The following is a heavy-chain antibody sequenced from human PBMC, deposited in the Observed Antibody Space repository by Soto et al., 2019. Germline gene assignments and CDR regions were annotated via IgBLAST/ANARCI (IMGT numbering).Heavy chain of an antibody. CDR2: IIPIFGTA. Sequence: QVQLVQSGAEVKKPGSSVKVSCKASGGTFSSYAISWVRQAPGQGLEWMGGIIPIFGTANYTQKFQGRVTITADESTSTAYMELSSLRSEDTAVYYCARDPSSSWYGGYYYGMDVWGQGTTVTVSS. D-gene: IGHD6-13*01. CDR3: ARDPSSSWYGGYYYGMDV. CDR1: GGTFSSYA. J-gene: IGHJ6*02. V-gene: IGHV1-69*01.